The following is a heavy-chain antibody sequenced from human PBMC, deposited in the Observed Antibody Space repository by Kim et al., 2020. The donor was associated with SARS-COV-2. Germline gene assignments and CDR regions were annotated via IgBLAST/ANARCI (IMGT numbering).Heavy chain of an antibody. V-gene: IGHV3-21*01. D-gene: IGHD6-13*01. CDR2: ISSSSSYI. Sequence: GGSLRLSCAASGFTFSSYSMNWVRQAPGKGLEWVSSISSSSSYIYYADSVKGRFTISRDNAKNSLYLQMNSLRAEDTAVYYCARVGPAMMPSDSEPGIAAADIRGWFDPWGQGTLVTVSS. CDR3: ARVGPAMMPSDSEPGIAAADIRGWFDP. CDR1: GFTFSSYS. J-gene: IGHJ5*02.